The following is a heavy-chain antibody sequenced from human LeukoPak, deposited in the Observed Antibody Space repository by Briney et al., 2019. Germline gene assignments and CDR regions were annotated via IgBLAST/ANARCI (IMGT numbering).Heavy chain of an antibody. Sequence: SETLSLTCAVYGGSFSSYYWSWIRQPPGKGLEWIGEINHSGSTNYNPSLKSRVTISVDTSKNQFSLKLSSVTAADTAVYYCARGLRIRRYFDPWGQGTLVTVSS. CDR1: GGSFSSYY. J-gene: IGHJ5*02. CDR3: ARGLRIRRYFDP. V-gene: IGHV4-34*01. CDR2: INHSGST. D-gene: IGHD3-9*01.